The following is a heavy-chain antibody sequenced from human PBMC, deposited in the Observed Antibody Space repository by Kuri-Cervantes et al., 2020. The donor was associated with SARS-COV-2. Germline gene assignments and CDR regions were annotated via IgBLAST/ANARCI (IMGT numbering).Heavy chain of an antibody. J-gene: IGHJ4*02. Sequence: GSLRLSCAVYGGSFSGYYWSWIRQPPGKGLEWIGSIYYSGSTYYNPSLKSRVTISVDTSKNQFSLKLSSVTAADTAVYYCARPLEGGDYFDYWGQGTLVTVSS. CDR3: ARPLEGGDYFDY. V-gene: IGHV4-34*01. CDR1: GGSFSGYY. CDR2: IYYSGST. D-gene: IGHD3-16*01.